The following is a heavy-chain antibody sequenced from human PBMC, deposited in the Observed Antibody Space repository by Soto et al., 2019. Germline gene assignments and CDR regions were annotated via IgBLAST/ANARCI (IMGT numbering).Heavy chain of an antibody. CDR3: ARVPYNYVSSTPHYYLDS. J-gene: IGHJ4*02. CDR1: GYTFTDVY. D-gene: IGHD1-1*01. Sequence: ASVKVSCKASGYTFTDVYMHWGRQAPGQGLEWMGMIFPRGGSANYAQRFRGRVSMTSDTSTTTVYMELSSLRFEDTAVYYCARVPYNYVSSTPHYYLDSWGQGTLVTVSS. CDR2: IFPRGGSA. V-gene: IGHV1-46*01.